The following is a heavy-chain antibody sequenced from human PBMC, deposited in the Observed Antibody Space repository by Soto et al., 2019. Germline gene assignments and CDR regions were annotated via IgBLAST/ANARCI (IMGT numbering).Heavy chain of an antibody. Sequence: QVQLMQSGAEVKKPGASVKVSCKASGNTFTNYYIHWVRQAPGQGLEWMGTINPSGGHTTYAQKFLGRMTMTRDTSTSTLYRGLTSLRSEDTAVYYCARGGHVVVVTAAFDYWGQGTLVTVSS. V-gene: IGHV1-46*01. D-gene: IGHD2-21*02. CDR1: GNTFTNYY. CDR3: ARGGHVVVVTAAFDY. CDR2: INPSGGHT. J-gene: IGHJ4*02.